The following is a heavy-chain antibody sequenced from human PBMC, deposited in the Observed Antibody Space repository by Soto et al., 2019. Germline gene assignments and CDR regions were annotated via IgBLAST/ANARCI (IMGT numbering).Heavy chain of an antibody. Sequence: LSLTCTVSGGSISSSSYYWGWIRQPPGKWLEWIGSIYYSGSTYYNPSLKSRVTISVDTSKNQFSLKLSSVTAADTAVYYCARDKITGLFDYWGQGTLVTVSS. V-gene: IGHV4-39*02. J-gene: IGHJ4*02. CDR1: GGSISSSSYY. CDR3: ARDKITGLFDY. CDR2: IYYSGST. D-gene: IGHD2-8*02.